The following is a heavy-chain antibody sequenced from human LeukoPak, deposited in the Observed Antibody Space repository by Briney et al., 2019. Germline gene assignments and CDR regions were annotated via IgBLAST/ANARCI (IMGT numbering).Heavy chain of an antibody. CDR3: AKDQDIVVVPAATTPFDY. Sequence: GGSLRLSCAAPGYNFDDYGMSWVRQAPGKGPEWVSGINWNGGSTGYADSVKGRFTISRDNSKNTLYLQMNSLRAEDTAVYYCAKDQDIVVVPAATTPFDYWGQETLVTVSS. CDR1: GYNFDDYG. J-gene: IGHJ4*02. CDR2: INWNGGST. V-gene: IGHV3-20*04. D-gene: IGHD2-2*01.